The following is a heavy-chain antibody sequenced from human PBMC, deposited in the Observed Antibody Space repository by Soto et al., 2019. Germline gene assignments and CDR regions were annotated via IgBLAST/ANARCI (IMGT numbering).Heavy chain of an antibody. CDR1: GYTFTSYD. D-gene: IGHD5-12*01. J-gene: IGHJ6*03. CDR2: MNPNSGNT. Sequence: ASVKVSCKASGYTFTSYDINWVRQATGQGLEWMGWMNPNSGNTGYAQKFQGRVTMTRNTSISTAYMELSSLRSEDTAVYYCARRLKDTGSHYYYYYMDVWGKGTTVTVSS. V-gene: IGHV1-8*01. CDR3: ARRLKDTGSHYYYYYMDV.